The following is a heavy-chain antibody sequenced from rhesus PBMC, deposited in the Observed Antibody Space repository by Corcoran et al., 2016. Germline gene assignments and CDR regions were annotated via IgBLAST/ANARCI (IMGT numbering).Heavy chain of an antibody. V-gene: IGHV4S14*01. D-gene: IGHD3-3*01. CDR2: IYGRVGSN. Sequence: QLQESGPGLVNPSETLSVTCAVSGGSIGSNFWTSIRKAPGKGLERIVSIYGRVGSNYLNPSLKSRVNLSVDTSKNQFSLKLSSVTAADTAVYYCARVTIFGLVGEFWGQGALVTVSS. CDR1: GGSIGSNF. J-gene: IGHJ1*01. CDR3: ARVTIFGLVGEF.